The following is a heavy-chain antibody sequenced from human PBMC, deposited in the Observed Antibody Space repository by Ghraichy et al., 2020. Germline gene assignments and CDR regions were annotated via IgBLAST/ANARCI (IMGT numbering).Heavy chain of an antibody. CDR1: GGSISSYY. D-gene: IGHD3-22*01. V-gene: IGHV4-59*01. Sequence: SETLSLTCTVSGGSISSYYWSWIRQPPGKGLEWIGYIYYSGSTNYNPSLKSRVTISVDTSKNQFSLKLSSVTAADTAVYYCARGYYYDSSGYYDEVWGQGTLVTVSS. J-gene: IGHJ4*02. CDR2: IYYSGST. CDR3: ARGYYYDSSGYYDEV.